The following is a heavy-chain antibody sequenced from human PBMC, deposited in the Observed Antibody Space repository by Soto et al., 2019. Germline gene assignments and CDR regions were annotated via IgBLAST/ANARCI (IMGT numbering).Heavy chain of an antibody. V-gene: IGHV1-8*01. CDR2: MNPNSGNT. CDR1: GYTFTSYD. D-gene: IGHD6-13*01. CDR3: ARERSAAGTGWFDP. Sequence: QVQLVQSGAEVKKPGASVKVSCKASGYTFTSYDINWVRQATGQGLEWMGWMNPNSGNTGYAQKFQGRVTMTRNTSISIAYMELSSLRSDDTAVYYCARERSAAGTGWFDPWGQGSLVTVSS. J-gene: IGHJ5*02.